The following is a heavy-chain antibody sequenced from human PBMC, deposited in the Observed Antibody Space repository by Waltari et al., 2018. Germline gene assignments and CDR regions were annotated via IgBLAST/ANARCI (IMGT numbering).Heavy chain of an antibody. Sequence: QVQLQQWGAGLLKPSETLSLTCAVYGGSFSGYYWSWIRQPPGKGREWIGEINHSGSTNDNPSLRSRVTISVDTSNNQFSLKLSSVTAADTAVYYWARGGSIEVAYYYYYMDVWGKGTTVTVSS. CDR1: GGSFSGYY. D-gene: IGHD6-19*01. J-gene: IGHJ6*03. CDR3: ARGGSIEVAYYYYYMDV. V-gene: IGHV4-34*01. CDR2: INHSGST.